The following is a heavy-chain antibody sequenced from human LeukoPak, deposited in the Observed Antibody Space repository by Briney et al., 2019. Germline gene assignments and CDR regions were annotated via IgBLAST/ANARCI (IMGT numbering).Heavy chain of an antibody. CDR1: GGSISSSSYY. J-gene: IGHJ4*02. CDR2: IYYSGST. D-gene: IGHD2/OR15-2a*01. CDR3: ARLTTTTVDY. V-gene: IGHV4-39*01. Sequence: TSETLSLTCTVSGGSISSSSYYWGWIRQPPGKGLEWTGSIYYSGSTYYNPSLESRVTISVDTSKNQFSLKLSSVTAADTAVYYCARLTTTTVDYWGQGTLVTVSS.